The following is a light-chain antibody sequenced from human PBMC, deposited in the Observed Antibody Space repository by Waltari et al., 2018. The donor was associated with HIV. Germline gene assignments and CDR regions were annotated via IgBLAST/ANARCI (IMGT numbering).Light chain of an antibody. Sequence: QSVLTQPPSVSAAPGHKVTIPCSGTPPTLGNNYVSWYQRLPGPAPKLLIYDNSERPSGIPDRFSGSKSGTSATLGITGLQTGDEADYYCGTWDSSLSAVVFGTGTKVTVL. CDR3: GTWDSSLSAVV. CDR1: PPTLGNNY. CDR2: DNS. V-gene: IGLV1-51*01. J-gene: IGLJ1*01.